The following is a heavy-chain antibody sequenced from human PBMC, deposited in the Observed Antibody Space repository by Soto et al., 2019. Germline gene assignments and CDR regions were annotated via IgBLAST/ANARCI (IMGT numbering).Heavy chain of an antibody. V-gene: IGHV1-2*04. Sequence: ASVKVSCKASGYTFTGYYMHWVRQAPGQGLEWMGWINPNSGGTNYAQKFRGWVTMTRDTSISTAYMELSRLRSDDTAVYYCAREYPSYYGMDVWGQGTTVTVSS. J-gene: IGHJ6*02. CDR2: INPNSGGT. CDR1: GYTFTGYY. CDR3: AREYPSYYGMDV.